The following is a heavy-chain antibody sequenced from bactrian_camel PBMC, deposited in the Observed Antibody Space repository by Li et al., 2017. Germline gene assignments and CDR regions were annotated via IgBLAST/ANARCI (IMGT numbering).Heavy chain of an antibody. Sequence: HVQLVESGGSSVQAGGSLTLSCVGSGYSFDDADMGWYRQGSGNDCKLVSALASYGTTYYTDSVKGRFTISHDNTKNTLSLQMSNLKPEDTGMYYCAIRRGLLITGNSCPTSADEYDYWGQGTQVTV. CDR3: AIRRGLLITGNSCPTSADEYDY. CDR1: GYSFDDAD. CDR2: LASYGTT. D-gene: IGHD3*01. J-gene: IGHJ4*01. V-gene: IGHV3S55*01.